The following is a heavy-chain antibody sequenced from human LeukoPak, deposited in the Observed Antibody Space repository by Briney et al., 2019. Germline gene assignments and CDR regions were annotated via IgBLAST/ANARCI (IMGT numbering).Heavy chain of an antibody. J-gene: IGHJ6*02. CDR1: GYTFTSYG. Sequence: ASVKVSCKASGYTFTSYGISWVRQAPGQGLEWMGWISAYNGNTNYAQKLQGRVTMTTDTSTSTAYMELRSLRSDDTAVYYCARDAGVPAAMGYYYYYGMDVWGQGTTVTVS. CDR2: ISAYNGNT. V-gene: IGHV1-18*01. CDR3: ARDAGVPAAMGYYYYYGMDV. D-gene: IGHD2-2*01.